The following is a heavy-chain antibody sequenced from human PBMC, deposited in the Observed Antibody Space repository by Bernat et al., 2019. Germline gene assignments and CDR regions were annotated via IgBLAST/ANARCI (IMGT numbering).Heavy chain of an antibody. J-gene: IGHJ4*02. Sequence: EVQLVESGGGLVKPGRSLRLSCTASGFTFGGYAMSWFRQAPGKGLEWVGFIRSKAYGGTTEYAASVKGRFTISRDDSKSIAYLQMNSLKTEDTAVYYCTRDGYYDILTGYYSPPDYWGQGTLVTVSS. CDR2: IRSKAYGGTT. CDR3: TRDGYYDILTGYYSPPDY. V-gene: IGHV3-49*05. D-gene: IGHD3-9*01. CDR1: GFTFGGYA.